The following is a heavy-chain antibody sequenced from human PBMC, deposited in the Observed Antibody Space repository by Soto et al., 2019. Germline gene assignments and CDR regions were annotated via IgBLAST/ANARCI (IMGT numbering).Heavy chain of an antibody. J-gene: IGHJ4*02. V-gene: IGHV4-39*01. D-gene: IGHD3-10*01. CDR1: GGSISSSSYY. Sequence: QLQLQESGPGLVKPSETLSLTCTVSGGSISSSSYYWGWIRQPPGKGLEWIGSIYYSGSTYYNPSLKSRVTISVDTSKNQFSLKLSSVTAADTAVYYCARRRFTMVRGVIIDPKYYFDYWGQGTLVTVSS. CDR2: IYYSGST. CDR3: ARRRFTMVRGVIIDPKYYFDY.